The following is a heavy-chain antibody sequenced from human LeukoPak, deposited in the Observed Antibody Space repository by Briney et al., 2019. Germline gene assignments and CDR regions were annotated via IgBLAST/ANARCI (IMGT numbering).Heavy chain of an antibody. CDR1: GGTFSSYA. V-gene: IGHV1-69*13. Sequence: ASVKVSCKSSGGTFSSYAISWVRQAPGQGLELMGGIIPIFGTANYAQKFQGRVTITADESTSTAYMELSSLRSEDTAVYYCARGPVQLRLHPHSYYYYYGMDVWGQGTTVTVSS. D-gene: IGHD5-18*01. CDR3: ARGPVQLRLHPHSYYYYYGMDV. J-gene: IGHJ6*02. CDR2: IIPIFGTA.